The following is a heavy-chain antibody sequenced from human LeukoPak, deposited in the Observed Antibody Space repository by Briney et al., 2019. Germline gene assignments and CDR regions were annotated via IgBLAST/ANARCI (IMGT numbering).Heavy chain of an antibody. J-gene: IGHJ3*02. CDR2: MNPNRGNT. CDR3: ARGWVGGADAFDI. D-gene: IGHD3-10*01. V-gene: IGHV1-8*03. CDR1: GYTFTIYD. Sequence: ASVKVSCKASGYTFTIYDINWVRQATGQGLEWMGWMNPNRGNTGYAQKFEGRVTITRNTSISTAYMELSSLRSEDTAVYYCARGWVGGADAFDIWGQGPLVTVSS.